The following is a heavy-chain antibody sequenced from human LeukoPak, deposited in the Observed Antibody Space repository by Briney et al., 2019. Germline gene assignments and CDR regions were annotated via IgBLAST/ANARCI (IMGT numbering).Heavy chain of an antibody. D-gene: IGHD2-21*01. J-gene: IGHJ6*03. Sequence: ASVKVSCKASGYTFTSYGISWVRQAPGQGLEWMGRISAYNGNTNYAQKLQGRVTMTTDTSTSTAYMELRSLRSDDTAVYYCARGDSSSYYYYYMDVWGKGTTVTISS. V-gene: IGHV1-18*01. CDR3: ARGDSSSYYYYYMDV. CDR1: GYTFTSYG. CDR2: ISAYNGNT.